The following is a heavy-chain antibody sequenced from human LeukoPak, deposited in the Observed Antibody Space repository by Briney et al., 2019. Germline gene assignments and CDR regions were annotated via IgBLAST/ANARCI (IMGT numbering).Heavy chain of an antibody. Sequence: EASVKVSCKASGGTFSSYAISWVRQAPGQGLEWMGGIIPIFGTANYAQKFQGRVTITADESTSTAYMELSSLRSEDTAVYYCARAQSNVIAAAGLYDYWGQGTLVTVSS. CDR3: ARAQSNVIAAAGLYDY. V-gene: IGHV1-69*13. D-gene: IGHD6-13*01. CDR1: GGTFSSYA. J-gene: IGHJ4*02. CDR2: IIPIFGTA.